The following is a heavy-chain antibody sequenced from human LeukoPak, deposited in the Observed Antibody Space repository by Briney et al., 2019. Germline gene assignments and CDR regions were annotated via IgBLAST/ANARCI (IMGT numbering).Heavy chain of an antibody. CDR3: AELGITMIGGV. V-gene: IGHV3-7*01. J-gene: IGHJ6*04. D-gene: IGHD3-10*02. Sequence: GGSLRLSCAASGFTFSSYWMSWVRQAPGKGLEWVANIKQDGSEKYYVDSVKGRFTISRDSAKSSLYLQMNGLRAEDTAVYYCAELGITMIGGVWGKGTTVTISS. CDR2: IKQDGSEK. CDR1: GFTFSSYW.